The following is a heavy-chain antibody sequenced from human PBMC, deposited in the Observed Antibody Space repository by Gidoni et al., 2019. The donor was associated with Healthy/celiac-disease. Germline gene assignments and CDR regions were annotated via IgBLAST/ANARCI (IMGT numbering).Heavy chain of an antibody. J-gene: IGHJ4*02. CDR1: GFTFSSYA. CDR2: ISGSGGST. D-gene: IGHD6-19*01. V-gene: IGHV3-23*01. CDR3: AKEGIAVAGIAFDY. Sequence: EVQLLESGGGLVPPGGSLRLCCTASGFTFSSYAMSWVRQAPGKGLEWVSAISGSGGSTYYADSGKGRFTISRDNSKNTRYLQMNSLRAEDTAVYYCAKEGIAVAGIAFDYWGQGTLVTVSS.